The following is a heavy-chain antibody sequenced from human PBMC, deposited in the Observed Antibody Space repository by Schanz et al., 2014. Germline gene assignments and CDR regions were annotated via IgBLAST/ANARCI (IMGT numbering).Heavy chain of an antibody. D-gene: IGHD1-1*01. J-gene: IGHJ4*02. CDR3: AKKVPAYNPFDS. CDR1: GFTFGDYA. Sequence: EVQLLESGGGLVQPGGSLRLSCAASGFTFGDYAMTWVRQAPGKGLEWVSAINTGVNTYYADSVRGRFTMSRDNSKNTLYLQMNSLRAGDAAVYYCAKKVPAYNPFDSWGQGTLVTVSS. V-gene: IGHV3-23*01. CDR2: INTGVNT.